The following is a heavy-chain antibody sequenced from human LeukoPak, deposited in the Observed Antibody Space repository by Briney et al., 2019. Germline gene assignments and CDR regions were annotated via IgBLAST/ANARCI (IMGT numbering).Heavy chain of an antibody. CDR1: GFTVSSNY. CDR3: ARDLRGSTSCYHNWFDP. J-gene: IGHJ5*02. Sequence: GGSLRLSCAASGFTVSSNYMSWVRQAPGKGLEWVSVIYSGGSTYYADSVKGRFTISRDNSKNTLYLQMDSLRAEDTAVYYCARDLRGSTSCYHNWFDPWGQGTLVTVSS. CDR2: IYSGGST. V-gene: IGHV3-53*01. D-gene: IGHD2-2*01.